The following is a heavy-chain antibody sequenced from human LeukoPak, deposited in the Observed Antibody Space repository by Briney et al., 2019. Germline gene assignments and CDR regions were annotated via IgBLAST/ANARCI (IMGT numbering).Heavy chain of an antibody. CDR3: ARDREAVAGTSSWFDP. J-gene: IGHJ5*02. CDR1: GGSISSSSYY. CDR2: IYYSGST. V-gene: IGHV4-39*07. Sequence: KPSETLSLTCTASGGSISSSSYYWGWIRQPPGKGLEWIGSIYYSGSTYYNSSLKSRVTISVDTSKNQFSLKLSSVTAADTAVYYCARDREAVAGTSSWFDPWGQGTLVTVSS. D-gene: IGHD6-19*01.